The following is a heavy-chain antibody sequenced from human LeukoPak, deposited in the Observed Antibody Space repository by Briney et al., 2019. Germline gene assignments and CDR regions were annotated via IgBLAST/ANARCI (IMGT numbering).Heavy chain of an antibody. V-gene: IGHV1-18*01. CDR1: GYTFTSYG. CDR3: ARVYNYYDTSAYYLGNYFDY. Sequence: ASVKVSCKASGYTFTSYGITGVRQAPGQGLEWMGWISTYNGNTNNVQKLQGRVTMTTDTSTSTAYMELRSLRSDDTAAYYCARVYNYYDTSAYYLGNYFDYWGRGTLVTVSS. D-gene: IGHD3-22*01. CDR2: ISTYNGNT. J-gene: IGHJ4*02.